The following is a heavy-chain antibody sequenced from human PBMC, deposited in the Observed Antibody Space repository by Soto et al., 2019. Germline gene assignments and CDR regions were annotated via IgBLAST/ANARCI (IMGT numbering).Heavy chain of an antibody. Sequence: GGSLRLSCAASGFPFSNAWMSWVRQAPGKGLEWVGRIKSKTSGGTTDFPAPVQGRFTISRDDSKDTLYLHMNSLKTEDTAVYYCTTEFSYGYPKYYFDYWGQGALVTVSS. V-gene: IGHV3-15*01. CDR1: GFPFSNAW. D-gene: IGHD5-18*01. CDR3: TTEFSYGYPKYYFDY. J-gene: IGHJ4*02. CDR2: IKSKTSGGTT.